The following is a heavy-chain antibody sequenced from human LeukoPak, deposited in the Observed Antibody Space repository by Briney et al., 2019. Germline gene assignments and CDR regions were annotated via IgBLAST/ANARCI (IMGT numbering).Heavy chain of an antibody. CDR1: GFTFSSYS. CDR2: ISSNSSYI. Sequence: GGSLRLSCAASGFTFSSYSMNWVRQAPGKGLEWVSSISSNSSYIYYADSVQGRFTISRDNAKNSLYLQMNSLRAEDTAVYYCARESSASFLFDYWGQGTLVTVSS. J-gene: IGHJ4*02. D-gene: IGHD3-16*02. V-gene: IGHV3-21*01. CDR3: ARESSASFLFDY.